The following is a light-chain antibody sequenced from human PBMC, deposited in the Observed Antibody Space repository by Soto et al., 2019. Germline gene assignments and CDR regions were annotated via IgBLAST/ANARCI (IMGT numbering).Light chain of an antibody. CDR1: SSDVGGYNY. CDR2: EVS. V-gene: IGLV2-14*01. Sequence: QPVLTQPASVSGSPGQSITISCTGTSSDVGGYNYVSWYQQQSGKAPKLMIHEVSNRPSGVSNRFSGSKSGNTASLTISGLQAEDEGDYYCSSYTATSTLVFGGGTKLTVL. CDR3: SSYTATSTLV. J-gene: IGLJ2*01.